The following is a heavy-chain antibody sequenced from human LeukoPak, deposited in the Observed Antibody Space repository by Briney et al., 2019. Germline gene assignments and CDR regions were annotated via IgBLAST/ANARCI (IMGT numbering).Heavy chain of an antibody. V-gene: IGHV4-34*01. CDR1: GGSFSGYY. D-gene: IGHD4-11*01. CDR2: INHSGST. Sequence: SETLSLTCAVYGGSFSGYYWTWIRQPPGKGLEWIGEINHSGSTNYNPSLKSRVPISVDTSKNQSSLNLSSVTAADTAVYYCARRSRNYSNYVGWFDPWGQGTLVTVSS. CDR3: ARRSRNYSNYVGWFDP. J-gene: IGHJ5*02.